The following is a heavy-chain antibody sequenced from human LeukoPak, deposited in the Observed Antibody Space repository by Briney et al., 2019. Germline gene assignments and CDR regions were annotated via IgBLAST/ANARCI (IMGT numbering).Heavy chain of an antibody. CDR3: TRESGGYSYGSYYFDY. CDR2: IRSKAYGGTT. CDR1: GFTFGDYA. Sequence: GGSLRLSCTASGFTFGDYAMSWVRQAPGKGLEGVGFIRSKAYGGTTEYAASVKGRFTISRDDSKSIAYLQMNSLKTEDTAVYYCTRESGGYSYGSYYFDYWGQGTLVTVSS. D-gene: IGHD5-18*01. V-gene: IGHV3-49*04. J-gene: IGHJ4*02.